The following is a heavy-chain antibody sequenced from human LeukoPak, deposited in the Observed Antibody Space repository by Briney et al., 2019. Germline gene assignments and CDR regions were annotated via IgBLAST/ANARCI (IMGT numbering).Heavy chain of an antibody. CDR3: AREGHYDRPVFADY. Sequence: PSETLSLTCAVYGGSFSGYYWSWIRQPSGKGLEWIGEINHSGSTNYNPSLKSRVTISVDTSKNQFSLKLSSVTAADTAAYYCAREGHYDRPVFADYWGQGTLVTVSS. V-gene: IGHV4-34*01. J-gene: IGHJ4*02. D-gene: IGHD3-22*01. CDR1: GGSFSGYY. CDR2: INHSGST.